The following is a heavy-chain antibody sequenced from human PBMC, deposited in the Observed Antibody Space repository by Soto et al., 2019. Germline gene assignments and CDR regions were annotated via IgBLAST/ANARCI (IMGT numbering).Heavy chain of an antibody. J-gene: IGHJ6*03. CDR1: GFTFSTYT. CDR3: GSTYYNPSLKSRVTISVDTSKNQFSLKLSSVTAADTAVYYCARLNGGCSGGSCYQRYYYYYYYMDV. Sequence: GGSLRLSCAASGFTFSTYTMNWVRQAPGKGLEWVAGIFPGGSTYYANSVKGRFTISRDHSQSSVFLQMSSLRDEDTAVYYSGSTYYNPSLKSRVTISVDTSKNQFSLKLSSVTAADTAVYYCARLNGGCSGGSCYQRYYYYYYYMDVWGKGTTVTVSS. V-gene: IGHV3-23*03. CDR2: IFPGGST. D-gene: IGHD3-10*01.